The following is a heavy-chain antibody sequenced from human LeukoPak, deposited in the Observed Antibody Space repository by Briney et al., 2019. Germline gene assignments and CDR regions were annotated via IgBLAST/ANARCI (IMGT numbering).Heavy chain of an antibody. D-gene: IGHD3-9*01. V-gene: IGHV1-8*01. CDR3: ARGRGPLTGYRNWFDP. CDR1: GYTFTSYD. J-gene: IGHJ5*02. Sequence: ASVKVSCKASGYTFTSYDINWVRQATGQGLEWMGWMNPNSGNTGYAQKFQGRVTITRNTSISTAYMEVSSLRSDDTAVYFCARGRGPLTGYRNWFDPWGQGTLVTVSS. CDR2: MNPNSGNT.